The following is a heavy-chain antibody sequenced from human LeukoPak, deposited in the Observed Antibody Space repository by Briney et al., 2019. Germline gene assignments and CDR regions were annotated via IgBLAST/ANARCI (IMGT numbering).Heavy chain of an antibody. Sequence: GGSLRLSCAASGFTFSSYSMNWVRQAPGKGLEWVSSISSSSSYIYYADSVKGRFTISRDNAKNSLYLQMNSLRAEDTAVYYCARVRYYGSGSYSWFDPWGQGTLVTVSS. CDR1: GFTFSSYS. D-gene: IGHD3-10*01. V-gene: IGHV3-21*04. J-gene: IGHJ5*02. CDR2: ISSSSSYI. CDR3: ARVRYYGSGSYSWFDP.